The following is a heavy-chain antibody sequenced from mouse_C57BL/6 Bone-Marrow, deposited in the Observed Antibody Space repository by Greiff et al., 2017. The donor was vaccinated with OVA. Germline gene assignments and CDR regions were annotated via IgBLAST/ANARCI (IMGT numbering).Heavy chain of an antibody. CDR3: ARHGVVARYAMDY. J-gene: IGHJ4*01. CDR1: GFSLTSYG. D-gene: IGHD1-1*01. CDR2: IWSAGST. V-gene: IGHV2-6-1*01. Sequence: VKLQESGPGLVAPSQSLSITCPVSGFSLTSYGVHWVRQPPGKGLEWLVVIWSAGSTTYYSALNSRLSIRKDNTKSQIFLKMNSSQTDDTAMYYCARHGVVARYAMDYWGQGTSVTVSS.